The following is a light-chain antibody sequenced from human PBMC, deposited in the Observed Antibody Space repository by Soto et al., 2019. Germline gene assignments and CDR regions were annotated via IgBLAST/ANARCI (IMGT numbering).Light chain of an antibody. J-gene: IGKJ1*01. V-gene: IGKV2-28*01. CDR3: MQVLQTPQT. Sequence: DIVMTQSPLSLSVTPGEPASISCRSSQRLLHSNGHNYLDWYVQKPGQSPQLLIYLGSSRASGVPDRFSGGASGTDFTLKISRVEAEDVGIYYCMQVLQTPQTFGQGTKVEVK. CDR1: QRLLHSNGHNY. CDR2: LGS.